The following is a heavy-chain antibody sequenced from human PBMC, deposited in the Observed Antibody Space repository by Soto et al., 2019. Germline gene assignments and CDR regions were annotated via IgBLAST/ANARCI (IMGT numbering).Heavy chain of an antibody. CDR2: ILPMFDRP. D-gene: IGHD3-16*02. V-gene: IGHV1-69*01. CDR1: GGTFNTYA. J-gene: IGHJ4*02. Sequence: QVQLVQSETEVKKPGSAVRVSCKASGGTFNTYAMNWVRQAPGQGLEWMGGILPMFDRPRYAQKFQGRVTITVDEPTTTAYMELSSLRSDDTAVYYCTRSIGSWGVIGGFDSWGKGTLVTVSS. CDR3: TRSIGSWGVIGGFDS.